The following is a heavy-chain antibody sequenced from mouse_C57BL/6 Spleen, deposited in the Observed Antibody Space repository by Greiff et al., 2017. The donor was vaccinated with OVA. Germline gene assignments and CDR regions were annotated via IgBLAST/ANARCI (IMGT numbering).Heavy chain of an antibody. CDR2: IWGDGST. V-gene: IGHV2-3*01. D-gene: IGHD4-1*01. CDR3: AKSNWDVYYSMDY. CDR1: GFSLTSYG. Sequence: VKLMESGPGLVAPSQSLSITCTVSGFSLTSYGVCWVRQPPGKGLEWLGVIWGDGSTNYHSSLISRLSISKDNSKSKVFLKLNSLQTDDTATYYCAKSNWDVYYSMDYWGQGTSVTVSS. J-gene: IGHJ4*01.